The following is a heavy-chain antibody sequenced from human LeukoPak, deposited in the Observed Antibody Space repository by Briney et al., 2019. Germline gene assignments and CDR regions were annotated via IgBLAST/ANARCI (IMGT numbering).Heavy chain of an antibody. J-gene: IGHJ2*01. CDR3: ARSHTCWYDWYFDL. D-gene: IGHD6-13*01. CDR1: GFTFSSYA. Sequence: AGGSLRLSCAASGFTFSSYAMSWVPQAPGKGLEWVSYISSSGSTIYYADSVKGRFTISRENAKNSLYLQMNSLRAEDTAVYYCARSHTCWYDWYFDLWGRGTLVTVSS. V-gene: IGHV3-48*03. CDR2: ISSSGSTI.